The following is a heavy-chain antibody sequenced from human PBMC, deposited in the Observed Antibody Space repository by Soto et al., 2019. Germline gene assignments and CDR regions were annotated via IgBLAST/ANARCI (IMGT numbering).Heavy chain of an antibody. CDR1: GYSISSGYY. Sequence: SETLSLTCAVSGYSISSGYYWGWIRQPPGKGLEWIGSIYHSGSTYYNPSLKSRVTISVDTSKNQFSLKLSSVTAADTAVYYCARLFPKNWFDPWGQGTLVTVSS. J-gene: IGHJ5*02. CDR2: IYHSGST. V-gene: IGHV4-38-2*01. CDR3: ARLFPKNWFDP. D-gene: IGHD2-21*01.